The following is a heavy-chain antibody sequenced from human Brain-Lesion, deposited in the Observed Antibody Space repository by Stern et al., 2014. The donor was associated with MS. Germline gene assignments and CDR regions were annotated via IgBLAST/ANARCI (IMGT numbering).Heavy chain of an antibody. Sequence: VQLVESGSGLVKPSQTLSLTCAVSGGSISSGDYSWSWIRQPPGKSLEWIGYIVHSGSTYYNPSLKSRVSISVDRSKNQFSLKLGSVTAADTAMYYCARIFGGNFDNWGQGTLVTVSS. D-gene: IGHD4-23*01. CDR3: ARIFGGNFDN. CDR2: IVHSGST. V-gene: IGHV4-30-2*01. CDR1: GGSISSGDYS. J-gene: IGHJ4*02.